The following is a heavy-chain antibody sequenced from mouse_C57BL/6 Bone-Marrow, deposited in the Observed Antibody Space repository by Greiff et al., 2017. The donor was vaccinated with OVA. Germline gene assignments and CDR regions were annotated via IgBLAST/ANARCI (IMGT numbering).Heavy chain of an antibody. J-gene: IGHJ3*01. V-gene: IGHV1-80*01. CDR2: IYPGDGDT. D-gene: IGHD2-3*01. CDR1: GYAFSSYW. CDR3: ARDGWFAY. Sequence: QVHVKQSGAELVKPGASVKISCKASGYAFSSYWMNWVKQRPGKGLEWIGQIYPGDGDTNYNGKFKGKATLTADKSSSTAYMQLSSLTSEDSAVYFCARDGWFAYWGQGTLVTVSA.